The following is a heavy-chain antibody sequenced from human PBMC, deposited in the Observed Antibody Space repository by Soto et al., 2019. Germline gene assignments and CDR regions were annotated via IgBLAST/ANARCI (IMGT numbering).Heavy chain of an antibody. D-gene: IGHD6-25*01. CDR2: ISSSSSYT. CDR1: GFTFSDYT. CDR3: ARGAATISDFDY. J-gene: IGHJ4*02. V-gene: IGHV3-11*05. Sequence: QVQLVESGGGLVKPGGPLRLSCAASGFTFSDYTMSWIRQAPGKGLEWVSYISSSSSYTNYADSVKGRFTISRDNAKNSLYLQMNSLRAEDTAVYYCARGAATISDFDYWGQGTLVTVSS.